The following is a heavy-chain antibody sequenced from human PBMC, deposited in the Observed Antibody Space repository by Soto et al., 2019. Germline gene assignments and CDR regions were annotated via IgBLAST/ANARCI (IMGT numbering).Heavy chain of an antibody. CDR1: GGSISSYY. CDR3: ARATNGVREGGWFDP. V-gene: IGHV4-59*01. J-gene: IGHJ5*02. Sequence: PSETLSLTRTVSGGSISSYYWSWIRQPPGKGLEWIGYIYYSGSTHYNPSLKSRVTISVDTSKNQFSLKLSSVTAADTAVYYCARATNGVREGGWFDPWGQGTLVTVSS. CDR2: IYYSGST. D-gene: IGHD2-8*01.